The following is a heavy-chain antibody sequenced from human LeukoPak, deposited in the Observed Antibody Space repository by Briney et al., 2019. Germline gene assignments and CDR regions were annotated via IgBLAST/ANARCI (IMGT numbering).Heavy chain of an antibody. V-gene: IGHV6-1*01. CDR2: TYYRSKWYN. Sequence: SQTLSLTCAISGDSVSSNSAAWNWIRQSPSRGLEWLGRTYYRSKWYNDYAVSVKSRITINPDTSKNQFSLQLNSVTPEDTAVYYCAREFSGSYYLEPEPDAFDIWGQGTMVTVSS. J-gene: IGHJ3*02. D-gene: IGHD1-26*01. CDR1: GDSVSSNSAA. CDR3: AREFSGSYYLEPEPDAFDI.